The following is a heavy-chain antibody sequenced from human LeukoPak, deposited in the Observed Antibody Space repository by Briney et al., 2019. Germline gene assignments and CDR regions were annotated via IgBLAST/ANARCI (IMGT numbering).Heavy chain of an antibody. Sequence: ASVKVSCKASGYTFSGFYINWVRQAPGQGLEWMGWINPKSGDTHYAQDFLGRVTMTRDTSISTAYLQWSSLKASDTAMYYCARAYYYDSSGYYYVGGFAFDIWGQGTMVTVSS. J-gene: IGHJ3*02. D-gene: IGHD3-22*01. CDR1: GYTFSGFY. V-gene: IGHV1-2*02. CDR3: ARAYYYDSSGYYYVGGFAFDI. CDR2: INPKSGDT.